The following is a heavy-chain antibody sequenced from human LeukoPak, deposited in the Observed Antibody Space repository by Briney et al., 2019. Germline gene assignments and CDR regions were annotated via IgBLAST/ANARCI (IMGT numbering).Heavy chain of an antibody. CDR2: IYYSGST. CDR1: GGSISSSSYY. Sequence: SETLSLTCTVSGGSISSSSYYWGWIRQPPGKGLEWIGSIYYSGSTYYNPSLKSRVTISVDTSKNQFSLKLSSVTAADTAVYYCARRPYCGGDCYYFDYWGQGTLVTVSS. CDR3: ARRPYCGGDCYYFDY. J-gene: IGHJ4*02. D-gene: IGHD2-21*02. V-gene: IGHV4-39*01.